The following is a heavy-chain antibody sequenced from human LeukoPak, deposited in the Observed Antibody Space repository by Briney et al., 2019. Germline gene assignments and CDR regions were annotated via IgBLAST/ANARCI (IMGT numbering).Heavy chain of an antibody. CDR3: ARGEGARDGYNYEGPFYFDY. CDR1: GGSISSSTYY. J-gene: IGHJ4*02. D-gene: IGHD5-24*01. V-gene: IGHV4-39*01. CDR2: IYYSGST. Sequence: PSETLSLTCTVSGGSISSSTYYWGWIRQPPGKGLEWIGSIYYSGSTNYNPSLKSRVTISADTSKNQFSLKLKSMTAADTAVYYCARGEGARDGYNYEGPFYFDYWGQGTLVTVSS.